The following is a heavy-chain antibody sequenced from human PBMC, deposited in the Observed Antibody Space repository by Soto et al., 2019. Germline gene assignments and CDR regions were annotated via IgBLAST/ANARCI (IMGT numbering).Heavy chain of an antibody. V-gene: IGHV3-23*01. CDR2: ISGSGGST. D-gene: IGHD7-27*01. Sequence: GESLKISCAASGFTFSSYAMSWVRQAPGKGLEWVSAISGSGGSTYYADSVKGRFTISRDNSKNTLYLQMNSLRAEDTAVYYCAKEVITGDLGYFDYWGQGTLVTVSS. CDR1: GFTFSSYA. J-gene: IGHJ4*02. CDR3: AKEVITGDLGYFDY.